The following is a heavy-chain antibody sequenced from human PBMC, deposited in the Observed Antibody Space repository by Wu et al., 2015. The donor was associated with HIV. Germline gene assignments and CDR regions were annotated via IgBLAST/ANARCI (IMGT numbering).Heavy chain of an antibody. CDR3: TRVVAGGGYFYYYYGMDV. Sequence: QVRLVQSGTLMKKPGSSVKISCEASGYTFTSYDINWVRQATGQGLEWMGWMNPKTGNTGYAQKFQGRVTMTRNTSITTAYMELSSLRSEDTAVYYCTRVVAGGGYFYYYYGMDVWGQGTTVTVSS. CDR2: MNPKTGNT. V-gene: IGHV1-8*01. CDR1: GYTFTSYD. J-gene: IGHJ6*02. D-gene: IGHD2-15*01.